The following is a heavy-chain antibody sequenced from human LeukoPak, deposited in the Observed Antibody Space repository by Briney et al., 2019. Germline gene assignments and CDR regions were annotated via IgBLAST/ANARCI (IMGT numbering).Heavy chain of an antibody. CDR3: ARDGRQLAYYYYYGMDV. Sequence: ASVKVSCKASGYTFTSYGISWVRQAPGQGLEWMGWISAYNGNTNYAQKLQGRVTMTTDTSTSTAYMELRSLRSDDTAVYYCARDGRQLAYYYYYGMDVWGQGTTVTVSS. CDR2: ISAYNGNT. J-gene: IGHJ6*02. D-gene: IGHD6-13*01. V-gene: IGHV1-18*01. CDR1: GYTFTSYG.